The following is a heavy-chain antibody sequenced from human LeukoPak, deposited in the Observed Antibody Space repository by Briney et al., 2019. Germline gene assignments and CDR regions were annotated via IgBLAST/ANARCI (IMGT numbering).Heavy chain of an antibody. Sequence: GSLRLSCAASGFTFSSYWMHWVRQAPGKGLVWVSRINSDGSSTSYADSVKGRFTISRDNAKNTLYLQMNSLRAEDTAVYHCARVPDSGSAIDYWGQGTLVTVSS. CDR3: ARVPDSGSAIDY. V-gene: IGHV3-74*01. J-gene: IGHJ4*02. CDR1: GFTFSSYW. D-gene: IGHD1-26*01. CDR2: INSDGSST.